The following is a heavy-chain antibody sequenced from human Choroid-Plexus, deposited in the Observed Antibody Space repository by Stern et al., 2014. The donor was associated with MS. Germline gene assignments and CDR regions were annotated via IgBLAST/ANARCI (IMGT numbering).Heavy chain of an antibody. V-gene: IGHV3-30*18. D-gene: IGHD2/OR15-2a*01. J-gene: IGHJ5*02. Sequence: VQLLESGGGVVQPGRPLRLSCVASGFTFGSCAMHWVRQAPGKGLEWVGGVSHDGSYKYYADSVKCRFTISRDNSQNTLYTQMSSLRPEDTAVYYCAKDRQYLTYFFDHWGQGSLVTVSS. CDR2: VSHDGSYK. CDR1: GFTFGSCA. CDR3: AKDRQYLTYFFDH.